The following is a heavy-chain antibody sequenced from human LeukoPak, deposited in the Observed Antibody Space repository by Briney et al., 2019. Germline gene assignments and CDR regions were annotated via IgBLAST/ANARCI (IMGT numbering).Heavy chain of an antibody. D-gene: IGHD6-19*01. CDR3: AKDPSTGSGWYGHDY. V-gene: IGHV3-30*18. Sequence: GRSLRLSCAASGFTLSSYGMRWVRQAPGKGLEWVAVISYDGSNKYYADSVKGRFTISRDNSKNTLYLQMNSLRAEDTAVYYCAKDPSTGSGWYGHDYWGQGTLVTVSS. J-gene: IGHJ4*02. CDR1: GFTLSSYG. CDR2: ISYDGSNK.